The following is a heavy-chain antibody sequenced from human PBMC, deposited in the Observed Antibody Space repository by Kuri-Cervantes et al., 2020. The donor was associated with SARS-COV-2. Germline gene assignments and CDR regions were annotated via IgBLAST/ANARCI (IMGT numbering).Heavy chain of an antibody. V-gene: IGHV1-18*01. Sequence: ASVKVSCKASGYTFTSHGIAWVRQAPGQGLEWMGWISTYNDNTNYAQNLQGRVSMTTDTSTSTAYMELRSLRSDDTAVYYCARGIVVVPAATQSYYYYYGMDVWGQGTTVTVSS. J-gene: IGHJ6*02. CDR2: ISTYNDNT. CDR3: ARGIVVVPAATQSYYYYYGMDV. D-gene: IGHD2-2*01. CDR1: GYTFTSHG.